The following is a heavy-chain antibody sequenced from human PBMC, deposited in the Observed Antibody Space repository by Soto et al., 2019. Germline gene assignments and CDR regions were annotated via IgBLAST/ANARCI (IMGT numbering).Heavy chain of an antibody. D-gene: IGHD2-2*01. Sequence: GGSLRLSCAASGFTFSSYAMHWVRQAPGKGLEWVAVISYDGSNKYYADSVKGRFTISRDNSKNTLYLQMNSLRAEDTAVYYCARESLGYCSSTSCYWGYYYYGMDVWGQGTTVTVS. J-gene: IGHJ6*02. CDR1: GFTFSSYA. CDR2: ISYDGSNK. CDR3: ARESLGYCSSTSCYWGYYYYGMDV. V-gene: IGHV3-30-3*01.